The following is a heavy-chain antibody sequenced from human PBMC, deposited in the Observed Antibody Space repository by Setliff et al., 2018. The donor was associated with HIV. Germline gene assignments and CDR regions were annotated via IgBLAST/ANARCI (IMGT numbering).Heavy chain of an antibody. Sequence: SETLSLTCAVYGGSFSSYYWIWIRQPPGKGLEWIGEINHSGSTAYNPSLKGRFTISRDNSKNTLYLQMNILRTEDTAVYYCARKYYDSSGQPSDAFDIWGQGTLVTVSS. V-gene: IGHV4-34*10. CDR2: INHSGST. D-gene: IGHD3-22*01. J-gene: IGHJ3*02. CDR3: ARKYYDSSGQPSDAFDI. CDR1: GGSFSSYY.